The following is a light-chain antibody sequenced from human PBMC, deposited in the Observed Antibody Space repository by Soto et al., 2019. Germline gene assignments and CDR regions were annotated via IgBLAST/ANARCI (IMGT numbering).Light chain of an antibody. J-gene: IGKJ1*01. V-gene: IGKV3-15*01. CDR2: GAS. Sequence: EIVMTQSPATLSVSPGERATLSCRASQNVSSNLAWYQQKPGQAPRLLIYGASTRATGIPARFSGSGSGTEFTFTISSLQSEDFVVYYCQQYNNWPETFGQGTKVDIK. CDR1: QNVSSN. CDR3: QQYNNWPET.